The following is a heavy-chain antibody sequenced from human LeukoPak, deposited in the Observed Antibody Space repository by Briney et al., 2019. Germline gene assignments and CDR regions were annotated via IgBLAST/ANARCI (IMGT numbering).Heavy chain of an antibody. Sequence: GGSLRLSCAASGFTFDTYWMHWVRQTPGKGLVWVSHIKSDGSFTSYADSVKGRFTVSRDNAHTSLYLQMSSLRAEDTALYYCARASDPWLQLTWGQGTLVTVS. D-gene: IGHD5-24*01. CDR2: IKSDGSFT. CDR3: ARASDPWLQLT. J-gene: IGHJ5*02. V-gene: IGHV3-74*01. CDR1: GFTFDTYW.